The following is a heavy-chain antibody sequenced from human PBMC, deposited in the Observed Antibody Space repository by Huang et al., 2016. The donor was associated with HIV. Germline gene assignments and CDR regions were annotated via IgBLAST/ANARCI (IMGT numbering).Heavy chain of an antibody. D-gene: IGHD1-26*01. CDR1: GGSISSSIYY. CDR3: ARLLYRYYFDY. V-gene: IGHV4-39*01. J-gene: IGHJ4*02. CDR2: IYYSGNT. Sequence: QLQLQESGPGLVKPSETLSLTCTVSGGSISSSIYYWGWIRQPPGKGLEWIGSIYYSGNTYYNPSRKRRVTRSVDTSKNQFSLKLSSVTAADTAVYYCARLLYRYYFDYWGQGTLVTVSS.